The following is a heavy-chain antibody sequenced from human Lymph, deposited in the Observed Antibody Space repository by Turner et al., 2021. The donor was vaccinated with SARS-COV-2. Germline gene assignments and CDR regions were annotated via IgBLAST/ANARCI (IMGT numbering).Heavy chain of an antibody. D-gene: IGHD3-22*01. CDR3: AKNEMAMIVVVITLFDY. J-gene: IGHJ4*02. CDR1: GFTFSSYD. V-gene: IGHV3-23*01. Sequence: EVQLLESGGGLVQPGGSLRLSCAASGFTFSSYDMSWVRQAPGKGLEWVSTISGSGGSTYYADSVKGRFTISRDNSKNTLYLQMNSLRAEDTAVYYCAKNEMAMIVVVITLFDYWGQGTLVTVSS. CDR2: ISGSGGST.